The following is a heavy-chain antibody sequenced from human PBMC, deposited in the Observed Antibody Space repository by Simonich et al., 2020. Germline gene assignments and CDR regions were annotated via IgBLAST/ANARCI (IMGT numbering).Heavy chain of an antibody. CDR2: KSYDGINK. J-gene: IGHJ3*02. CDR1: GFTFSSYA. V-gene: IGHV3-30*07. D-gene: IGHD7-27*01. Sequence: QVQLVESGGGVVQPGRSLRLSCAASGFTFSSYAMHWVRQAPGKGLEWGGGKSYDGINKYYADSVKGRFTISRDNSKNTLYLQMNSLRAEDTAVYYCAREDLTGDAFDIWGQGTMVTVSS. CDR3: AREDLTGDAFDI.